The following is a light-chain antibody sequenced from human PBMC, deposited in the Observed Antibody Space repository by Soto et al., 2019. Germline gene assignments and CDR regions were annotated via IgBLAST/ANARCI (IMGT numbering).Light chain of an antibody. CDR3: MPSLQTWT. CDR1: QSLLHSDGYNY. Sequence: DIVMTQSPLSLPVTPGEPASISCRSSQSLLHSDGYNYLDWYLQKPGQSPQLLIYLGSNRASGVPDRFSGSGSGKDFTLKISRVEAEDVGVYYCMPSLQTWTFGQGTTVEIK. J-gene: IGKJ1*01. V-gene: IGKV2-28*01. CDR2: LGS.